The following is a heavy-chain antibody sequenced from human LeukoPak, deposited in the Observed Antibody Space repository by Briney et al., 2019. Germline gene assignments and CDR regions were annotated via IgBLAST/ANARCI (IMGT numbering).Heavy chain of an antibody. D-gene: IGHD3-22*01. CDR3: ARWRFYDSSGYYYYFDY. CDR1: GFTFSSYW. CDR2: IKQDGSEK. V-gene: IGHV3-7*05. Sequence: PGGSLRLSFAASGFTFSSYWMSWVRQAPGKGLEWVANIKQDGSEKYYVDSVKGRFTISRDNAKNSLYLQMNSLRAEDTAVYYCARWRFYDSSGYYYYFDYWGQGTLVTVSS. J-gene: IGHJ4*02.